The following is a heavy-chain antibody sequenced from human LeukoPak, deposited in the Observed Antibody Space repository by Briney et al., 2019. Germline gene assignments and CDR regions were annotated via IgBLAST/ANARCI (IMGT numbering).Heavy chain of an antibody. D-gene: IGHD2-2*01. CDR2: INHSGST. Sequence: SETLSLTCTVSGYSISGGYYWGWIRQPPGKGLEWIGEINHSGSTNYNPSLKSRVTISVDTSKNQFSLKLSSVTAADTAVYYCARSRGSTSCYFGVCYYYYYMDVWGKGTTVTVSS. V-gene: IGHV4-38-2*02. CDR1: GYSISGGYY. J-gene: IGHJ6*03. CDR3: ARSRGSTSCYFGVCYYYYYMDV.